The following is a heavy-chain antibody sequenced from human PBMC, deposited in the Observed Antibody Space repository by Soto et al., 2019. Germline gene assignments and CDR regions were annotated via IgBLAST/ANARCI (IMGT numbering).Heavy chain of an antibody. CDR3: ARGLRKLPDYYYGMDV. D-gene: IGHD1-7*01. Sequence: QVQLQESGPGLVKPSETLSLTCTVSGGSISSYYWSWIRQPAGKGLEWIGRIYTSGSTNYNPSLKSRVTMSVDTSKNQFSLKLSSVTAADTAVYYCARGLRKLPDYYYGMDVWGQGTTVTVSS. J-gene: IGHJ6*02. CDR1: GGSISSYY. CDR2: IYTSGST. V-gene: IGHV4-4*07.